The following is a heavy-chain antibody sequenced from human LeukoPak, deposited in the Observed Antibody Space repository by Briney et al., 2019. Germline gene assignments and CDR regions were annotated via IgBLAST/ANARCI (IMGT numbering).Heavy chain of an antibody. J-gene: IGHJ4*02. V-gene: IGHV4-34*01. CDR1: GGSFSGYY. CDR2: INHSGST. D-gene: IGHD3-10*01. Sequence: SETLSLTCAVYGGSFSGYYWSWIRQPPGKGLEWIGEINHSGSTNYNPSLKSRVTISVDTSKNQFSLKLSSVTAADTAVYYCARDCGSGSYSSKPYYFDYWGQGTLVTVSS. CDR3: ARDCGSGSYSSKPYYFDY.